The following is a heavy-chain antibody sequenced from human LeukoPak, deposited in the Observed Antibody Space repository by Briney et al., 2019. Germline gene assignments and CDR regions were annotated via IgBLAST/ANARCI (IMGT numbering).Heavy chain of an antibody. J-gene: IGHJ4*02. CDR3: ARDSPLGGWGLDY. CDR2: ISYDGSYK. Sequence: GRSLRLSCAASGFTFSSYAMHWVRQAPGKGLEWVAFISYDGSYKYYADSVKGRFTISRDNAKNSLYLQMNSLRAEDTAVYYCARDSPLGGWGLDYWGQGTLVTVSS. CDR1: GFTFSSYA. D-gene: IGHD3-10*01. V-gene: IGHV3-30*03.